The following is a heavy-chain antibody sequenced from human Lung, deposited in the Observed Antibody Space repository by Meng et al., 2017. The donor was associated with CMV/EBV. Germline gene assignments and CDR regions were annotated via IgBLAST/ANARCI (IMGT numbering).Heavy chain of an antibody. CDR3: LRRSGGSV. Sequence: VQLRDPGPALVKPSETLSLTGAVSGDSITNHNWWAWVRQPPGKGLEWIGEIPHRGSSAYNPSLKSRVSMSIDKSKNQFSLKLTSVTAADTAVYHCLRRSGGSVWGQGTLVTGSS. V-gene: IGHV4-4*02. CDR1: GDSITNHNW. D-gene: IGHD3-10*01. CDR2: IPHRGSS. J-gene: IGHJ1*01.